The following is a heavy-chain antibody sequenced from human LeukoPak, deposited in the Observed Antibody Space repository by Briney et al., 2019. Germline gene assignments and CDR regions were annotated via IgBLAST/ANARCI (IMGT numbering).Heavy chain of an antibody. V-gene: IGHV3-7*01. Sequence: GGSLRLSCAASGFTFSSYWMSWVRQAPGKGLEWVANINQDGGKKYYVDSVRGRFAISRDNAENSVYLQMDSLRAEDTALYYCARGGAPDNWGQGTLVTVSS. J-gene: IGHJ4*02. CDR1: GFTFSSYW. CDR2: INQDGGKK. CDR3: ARGGAPDN. D-gene: IGHD1-26*01.